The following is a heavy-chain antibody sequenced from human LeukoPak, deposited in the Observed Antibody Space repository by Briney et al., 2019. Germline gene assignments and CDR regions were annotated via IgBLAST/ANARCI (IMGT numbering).Heavy chain of an antibody. V-gene: IGHV3-30*04. CDR3: ARVGATRGFFDY. Sequence: GGSLRLSCAASGFTFSSYAMHWVRQAPGKGLEWVAVISYDGSNKYYAYSVKGRFTISRDNSKNTLYLQMNSLRAEDTAVYYCARVGATRGFFDYWGQGTLVTVSS. D-gene: IGHD1-26*01. CDR2: ISYDGSNK. CDR1: GFTFSSYA. J-gene: IGHJ4*02.